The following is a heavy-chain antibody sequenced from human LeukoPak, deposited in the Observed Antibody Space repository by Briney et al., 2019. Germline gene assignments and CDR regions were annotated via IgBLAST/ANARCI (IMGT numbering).Heavy chain of an antibody. V-gene: IGHV3-48*03. D-gene: IGHD3-10*01. CDR2: ISSSGSTI. CDR1: GFTFSSYE. CDR3: ARGFDYYGSGSYYRDPYYFDY. Sequence: GGSLTLSCAASGFTFSSYEMNWVRQAPGKGLEWVSYISSSGSTIYYADSVKGRFTISRDNAKNSLYLQMNRLRAEDTAVYYCARGFDYYGSGSYYRDPYYFDYWGQGTLVTVSS. J-gene: IGHJ4*02.